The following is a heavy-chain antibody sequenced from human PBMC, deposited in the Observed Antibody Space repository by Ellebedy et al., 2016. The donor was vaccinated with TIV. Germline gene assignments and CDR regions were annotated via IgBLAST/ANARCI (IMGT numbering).Heavy chain of an antibody. CDR2: ISSSSSTI. J-gene: IGHJ2*01. CDR3: ARNSLDGVPSHWYFDL. Sequence: GESLKISCAASGFTFSSYSMNWVRQAPGKGLEWVSYISSSSSTIYYADSVKGRFTISRDNAKNSLYLQMNSLRVEDTAVYYCARNSLDGVPSHWYFDLWGRGTLVTVSS. D-gene: IGHD5-18*01. V-gene: IGHV3-48*01. CDR1: GFTFSSYS.